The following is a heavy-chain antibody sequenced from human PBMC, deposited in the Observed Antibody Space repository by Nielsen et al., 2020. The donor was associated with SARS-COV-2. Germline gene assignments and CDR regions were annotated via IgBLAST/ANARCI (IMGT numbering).Heavy chain of an antibody. V-gene: IGHV3-53*01. Sequence: GESLKISCAAPGFTVSRYNMNWVRQAPGKGLEWVSIIYSDGSTYYAGSVKGRLTISRDNSKSMVYLQMHSLRVEDSALYYCAKVAPTYIAAAAANYWGQGIVVTVSS. CDR3: AKVAPTYIAAAAANY. CDR1: GFTVSRYN. D-gene: IGHD6-13*01. J-gene: IGHJ4*02. CDR2: IYSDGST.